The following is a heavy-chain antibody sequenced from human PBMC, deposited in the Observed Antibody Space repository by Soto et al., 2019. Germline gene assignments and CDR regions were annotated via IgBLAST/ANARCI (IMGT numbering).Heavy chain of an antibody. Sequence: QVQLVQSGAEVKKPGASVKVSCKASGYTFTSYAMHWVRQAPGQRLEWMGWINAGNGNTKYSQKFQGRVTITRDTSASPAYMELSSLRSEDTAVYYCARDIVLMVYVFDYWGQGTLVTVSS. V-gene: IGHV1-3*01. CDR3: ARDIVLMVYVFDY. D-gene: IGHD2-8*01. J-gene: IGHJ4*02. CDR2: INAGNGNT. CDR1: GYTFTSYA.